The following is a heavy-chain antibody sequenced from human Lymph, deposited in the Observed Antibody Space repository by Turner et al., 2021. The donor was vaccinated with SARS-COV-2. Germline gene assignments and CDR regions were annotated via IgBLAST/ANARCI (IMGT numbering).Heavy chain of an antibody. V-gene: IGHV3-21*01. Sequence: EVQLVESGGGLVKPGGSLRLSCAASGFTFSSYSMNWVRQAPGKGLEWVSYISSRGSYIYYADSVKGRFTISRDNAKNSLYLQMNSLRADDTAVYYCAREKLGELFDYWGQGTLVTVSS. CDR3: AREKLGELFDY. CDR1: GFTFSSYS. CDR2: ISSRGSYI. J-gene: IGHJ4*02. D-gene: IGHD3-10*01.